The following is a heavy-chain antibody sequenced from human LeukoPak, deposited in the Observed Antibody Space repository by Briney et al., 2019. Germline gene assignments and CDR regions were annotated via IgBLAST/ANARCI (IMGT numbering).Heavy chain of an antibody. CDR2: ISAYNGNT. CDR3: ARDLITIFGVVIRNDAFDI. V-gene: IGHV1-18*01. D-gene: IGHD3-3*01. Sequence: APVKVSCKASGYTFTSYGISWVRQAPGQGLEWMGWISAYNGNTNYAQKLQGRVTMTTDTSTSTAYMELRSLRSDDTAVYYCARDLITIFGVVIRNDAFDIWGQGTMVTVSS. CDR1: GYTFTSYG. J-gene: IGHJ3*02.